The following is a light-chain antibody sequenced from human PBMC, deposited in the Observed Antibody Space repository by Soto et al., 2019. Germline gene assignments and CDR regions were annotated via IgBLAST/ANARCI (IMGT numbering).Light chain of an antibody. Sequence: QSVLTQPPSASGTPGQRVTISCSGSSSNIGSNTVNWYQQLPGTAPKLAIYSNNQRPSGVPDRFSGSKSGTSASLAISGLQSEDEADYYCVAWDDSLNGYVVFDGGTKVTVL. CDR2: SNN. V-gene: IGLV1-44*01. CDR1: SSNIGSNT. CDR3: VAWDDSLNGYVV. J-gene: IGLJ2*01.